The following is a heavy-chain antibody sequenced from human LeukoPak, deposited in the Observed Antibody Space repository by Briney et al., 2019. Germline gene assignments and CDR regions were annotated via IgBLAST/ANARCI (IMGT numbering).Heavy chain of an antibody. J-gene: IGHJ3*02. V-gene: IGHV3-21*01. D-gene: IGHD3-22*01. CDR3: AKVLIPDSYYDSSGAHDAFDI. CDR1: GFTFSSTS. CDR2: ISSTSRYI. Sequence: PGGPLRLSCAVSGFTFSSTSMNWVRQAPGKGLEWLSSISSTSRYINYADSVKGRFTISRDNAKNSLYLQMNSLRAEDTAVYYCAKVLIPDSYYDSSGAHDAFDIWGQGTMVTVSS.